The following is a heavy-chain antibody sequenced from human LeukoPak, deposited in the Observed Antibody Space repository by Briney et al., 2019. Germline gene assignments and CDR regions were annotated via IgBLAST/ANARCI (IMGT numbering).Heavy chain of an antibody. Sequence: GGSLRLSCAASGFTFSSYGMHWVRQAPGKGLEWVVVISYDGSNKYYADSVKGRFTISRDNSKNTLYLQMNSLRAEDTAVYYCAKATYSSSWPTLDYWGQGTLVTVSS. CDR1: GFTFSSYG. CDR2: ISYDGSNK. J-gene: IGHJ4*02. V-gene: IGHV3-30*18. D-gene: IGHD6-13*01. CDR3: AKATYSSSWPTLDY.